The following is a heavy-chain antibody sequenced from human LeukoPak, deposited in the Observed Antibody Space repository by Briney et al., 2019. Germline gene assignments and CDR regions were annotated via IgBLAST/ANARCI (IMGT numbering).Heavy chain of an antibody. J-gene: IGHJ4*02. V-gene: IGHV3-23*01. D-gene: IGHD4-17*01. CDR3: ALLSGDYGY. CDR2: ISGSGGST. Sequence: PGGSLRLSCAASGFTFSSYAMSWVRQAPGKGLEWVSAISGSGGSTYYADSGKCRFTISRDNSKNTLYLQMNSLRAEDTAVYYCALLSGDYGYWGQGTLVTVSS. CDR1: GFTFSSYA.